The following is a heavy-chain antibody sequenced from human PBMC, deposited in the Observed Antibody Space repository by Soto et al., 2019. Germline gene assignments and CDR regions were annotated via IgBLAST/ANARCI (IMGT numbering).Heavy chain of an antibody. V-gene: IGHV1-69*01. J-gene: IGHJ4*02. Sequence: QVQLVQSGAEMKKPGASVKVSCTASGGTFNNYALSWVRQAPGQGLEWMGGIIPIFNSANYAQKFQGRVTITADDSTSTAYMELRSLRPDDTAVYYCAREVTVASYSFDFWGQGTLVTVSS. D-gene: IGHD5-12*01. CDR1: GGTFNNYA. CDR2: IIPIFNSA. CDR3: AREVTVASYSFDF.